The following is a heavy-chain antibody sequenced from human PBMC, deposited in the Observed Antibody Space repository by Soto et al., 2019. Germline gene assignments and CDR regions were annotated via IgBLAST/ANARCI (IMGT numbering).Heavy chain of an antibody. CDR2: ISSTGALM. V-gene: IGHV3-21*04. Sequence: PGGSLRLSCAASGFTFNTRWMSWVRQAPGKWLEWVSSISSTGALMYYADSVKGRFTISRDDADNSLYLQMNSLRVEDTAVYYCARGGDVVLVTAPLDHWGQGTLVTVSS. D-gene: IGHD2-21*02. CDR1: GFTFNTRW. J-gene: IGHJ5*02. CDR3: ARGGDVVLVTAPLDH.